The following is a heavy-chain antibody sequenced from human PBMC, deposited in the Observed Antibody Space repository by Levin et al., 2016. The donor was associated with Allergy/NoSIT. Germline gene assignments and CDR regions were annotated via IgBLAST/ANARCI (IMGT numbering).Heavy chain of an antibody. D-gene: IGHD4-17*01. V-gene: IGHV4-4*07. CDR3: ARAVTVTTFNWFDP. CDR2: IYTSGST. J-gene: IGHJ5*02. Sequence: SETLSLTCTVSGGSISYYYWSWIRQSAGKGLEWIGRIYTSGSTNYNPSLKSRVTMSVDTSKNQFSLKLSSVTAADTAVYYCARAVTVTTFNWFDPWGQGTLVTVSS. CDR1: GGSISYYY.